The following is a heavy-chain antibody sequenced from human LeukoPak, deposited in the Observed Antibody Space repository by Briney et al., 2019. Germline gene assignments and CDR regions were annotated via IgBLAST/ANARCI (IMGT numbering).Heavy chain of an antibody. CDR3: ARPGGRAAGFDY. CDR1: GYTFTSYD. V-gene: IGHV1-8*01. Sequence: ASVKVSCKASGYTFTSYDINWVRQATGQGLEWMGWMNPNSGNTGYAQKFQGRVTMTRNTSISTAYMELSSLRSEDTAVYYCARPGGRAAGFDYWGQGTLVTVSS. D-gene: IGHD6-13*01. CDR2: MNPNSGNT. J-gene: IGHJ4*02.